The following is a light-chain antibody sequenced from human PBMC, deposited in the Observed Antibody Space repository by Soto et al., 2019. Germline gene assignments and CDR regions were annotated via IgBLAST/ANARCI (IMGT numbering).Light chain of an antibody. CDR1: QSISSW. Sequence: DIHMTQSPSSLSASLVDIFSITSRLTQSISSWLAWYQQKPGKAPKLLIYKASSLESGVPSRFSGSGSGTEFTLTISSLQPDDFAVYYCQQYNYRPPITFGQGTRLEN. J-gene: IGKJ5*01. CDR3: QQYNYRPPIT. CDR2: KAS. V-gene: IGKV1-5*03.